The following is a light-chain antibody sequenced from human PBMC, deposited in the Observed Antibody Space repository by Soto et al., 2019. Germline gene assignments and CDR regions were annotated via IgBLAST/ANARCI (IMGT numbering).Light chain of an antibody. V-gene: IGKV3-11*01. CDR3: QQRSNWPIT. J-gene: IGKJ5*01. CDR1: QSVSSH. Sequence: IELTQSPATLSLSPGERATRSCWASQSVSSHLAWYQQKPGQAPRLLIYDASNRATGIPARFSGSGSGTDFTLTISSLEPEDFAVYYCQQRSNWPITFAQGTRLAIK. CDR2: DAS.